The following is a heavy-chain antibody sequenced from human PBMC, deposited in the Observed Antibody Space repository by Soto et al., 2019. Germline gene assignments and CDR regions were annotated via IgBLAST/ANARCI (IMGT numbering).Heavy chain of an antibody. Sequence: SETLSLTCAVSGGSISSGDYSWTWIRQPPGEGLEWIGYIYHSGSSYSNPSLEGRVTISIDRPKNQFSLKLSSVTAADTAVYFCAREGESTYGFEYWGQGTLVTVSS. CDR2: IYHSGSS. D-gene: IGHD3-10*01. CDR1: GGSISSGDYS. V-gene: IGHV4-30-2*01. CDR3: AREGESTYGFEY. J-gene: IGHJ4*02.